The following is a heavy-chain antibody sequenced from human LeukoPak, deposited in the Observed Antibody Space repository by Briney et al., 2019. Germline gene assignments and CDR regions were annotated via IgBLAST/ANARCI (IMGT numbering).Heavy chain of an antibody. D-gene: IGHD3-10*01. Sequence: PGGSLRLSCAASGFTFSSYSMNWVRQAPGKGLEWVSSISSSSSYIYYADSVKGRFTISRDNAKNSLYLQMNSLRAEDTAVYYCARYRKRVYGSGSLGYWGQGTLVTVSS. J-gene: IGHJ4*02. CDR2: ISSSSSYI. V-gene: IGHV3-21*01. CDR1: GFTFSSYS. CDR3: ARYRKRVYGSGSLGY.